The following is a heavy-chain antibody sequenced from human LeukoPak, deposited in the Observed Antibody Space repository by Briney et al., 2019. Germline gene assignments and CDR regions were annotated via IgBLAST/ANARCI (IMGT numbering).Heavy chain of an antibody. D-gene: IGHD3-10*01. V-gene: IGHV4-39*07. CDR1: GGSISSSTYY. J-gene: IGHJ4*02. CDR3: ARLELNYYGSGSYYYFDY. Sequence: PSETLSLTCTVSGGSISSSTYYWGWIRQSPGKGLEWIGSIYYSGSTHYNPSLKSRVTISVDTSKNQFSLKLSSVTAADTAVYYCARLELNYYGSGSYYYFDYWGQGTLVTVSS. CDR2: IYYSGST.